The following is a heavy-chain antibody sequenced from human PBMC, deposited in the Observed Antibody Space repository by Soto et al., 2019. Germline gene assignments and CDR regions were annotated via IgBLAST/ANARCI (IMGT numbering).Heavy chain of an antibody. J-gene: IGHJ4*02. D-gene: IGHD3-9*01. Sequence: ASVKVSCKVSGYTLTELSMHWVRQAPGKGLEWMGGFDPEDGETIYAQKFQGRVTMTEDTSTDTAYMELSSLRSEDTAVYYCATGPGKKRNYDTLTGYFVYWGQGTLVTV. CDR2: FDPEDGET. CDR3: ATGPGKKRNYDTLTGYFVY. CDR1: GYTLTELS. V-gene: IGHV1-24*01.